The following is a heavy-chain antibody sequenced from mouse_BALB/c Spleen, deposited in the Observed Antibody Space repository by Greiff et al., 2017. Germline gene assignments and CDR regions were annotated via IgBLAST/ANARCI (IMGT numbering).Heavy chain of an antibody. Sequence: EVQLVESGGDLVKPGGSLKLSCAASGFTFSSYGMSWVRQTPDKRLEWVATISSGGSYTYYPDSVKGRFTISRDNAKNTLYLQMSSLKSEDTAMYYCASQLGRGYAMDYWGQGTSVTVSS. CDR2: ISSGGSYT. V-gene: IGHV5-6*01. D-gene: IGHD4-1*01. CDR1: GFTFSSYG. J-gene: IGHJ4*01. CDR3: ASQLGRGYAMDY.